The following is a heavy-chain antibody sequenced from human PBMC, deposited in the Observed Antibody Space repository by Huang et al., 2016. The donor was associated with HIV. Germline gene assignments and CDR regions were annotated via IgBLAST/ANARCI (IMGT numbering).Heavy chain of an antibody. CDR2: IDTDKSET. Sequence: QVQLVQSGAEVKTPGASVKVSCKASGYTFTNFAMHWVRPAPGQRLEWMGWIDTDKSETRYSQRFQGRLTITRDTPASTAYMELSSLRSEDTAVYYCARDPHVFVAGPFFDCWGQGTLVTVSS. CDR1: GYTFTNFA. CDR3: ARDPHVFVAGPFFDC. J-gene: IGHJ4*02. V-gene: IGHV1-3*04. D-gene: IGHD3-10*02.